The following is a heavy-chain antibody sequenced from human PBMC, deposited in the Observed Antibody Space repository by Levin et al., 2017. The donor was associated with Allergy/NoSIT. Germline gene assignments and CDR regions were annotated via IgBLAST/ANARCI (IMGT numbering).Heavy chain of an antibody. Sequence: SETLSLTCTVSGGSIGTDYWSWIRQPPGKGLEWIGYIYHSGSTNYNPSLKSRVTMSVDTSRNQFSLKLSSVTAADTAVYHCARGGYSGIDHWGQGTLVTVSS. CDR2: IYHSGST. D-gene: IGHD5-12*01. CDR1: GGSIGTDY. J-gene: IGHJ4*02. CDR3: ARGGYSGIDH. V-gene: IGHV4-59*01.